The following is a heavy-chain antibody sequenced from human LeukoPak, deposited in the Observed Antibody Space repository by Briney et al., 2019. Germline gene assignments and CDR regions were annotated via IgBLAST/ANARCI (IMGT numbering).Heavy chain of an antibody. CDR3: ARDLRIIAAGSGIDY. D-gene: IGHD6-13*01. J-gene: IGHJ4*02. CDR2: INPSGGST. CDR1: GYTFTSYY. Sequence: ASVKVSCKASGYTFTSYYMHWVRQAPGQGLEWMGIINPSGGSTSYAQKFQGRVTMTRDTSTSTVYMELSSLRSEDTAVYYCARDLRIIAAGSGIDYWGQGTLVTVSS. V-gene: IGHV1-46*01.